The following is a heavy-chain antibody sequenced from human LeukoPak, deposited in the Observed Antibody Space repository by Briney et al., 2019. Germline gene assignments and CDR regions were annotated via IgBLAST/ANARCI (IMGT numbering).Heavy chain of an antibody. J-gene: IGHJ4*02. V-gene: IGHV1-18*01. D-gene: IGHD2-15*01. Sequence: ASVKVSCKASGYTFTRYGITWVRQAPGQGLEWMGWISTYDGDTNYAQRLQGRVTMTRDTSTSTAYMELRSLRSDDTAVYYCARDHGLRCIGGTCSSDYRGLGTLVAVSS. CDR2: ISTYDGDT. CDR3: ARDHGLRCIGGTCSSDY. CDR1: GYTFTRYG.